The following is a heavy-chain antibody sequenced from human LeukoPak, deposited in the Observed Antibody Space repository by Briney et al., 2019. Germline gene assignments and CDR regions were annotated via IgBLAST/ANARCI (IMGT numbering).Heavy chain of an antibody. CDR3: ARGIWSATRVDYYLDN. CDR1: GYTFSGYA. D-gene: IGHD5-24*01. Sequence: ASVKVSCKASGYTFSGYAVHWVRQAPGQRFEWMGWINAGNGHTKYSQNFQGRVTITRDSSANIVYMELSSLTSEDTAVYYCARGIWSATRVDYYLDNWGQGTLVTVSS. V-gene: IGHV1-3*01. CDR2: INAGNGHT. J-gene: IGHJ4*02.